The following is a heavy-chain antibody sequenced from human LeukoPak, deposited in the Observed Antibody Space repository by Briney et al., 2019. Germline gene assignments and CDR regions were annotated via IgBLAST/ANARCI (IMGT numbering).Heavy chain of an antibody. CDR1: GFTVSSNY. CDR3: ARDTSGYCSTRRCYGSWYFDL. V-gene: IGHV3-53*01. CDR2: LYSGGDT. J-gene: IGHJ2*01. Sequence: PGGSLRLSCAASGFTVSSNYINWVRQAPGKGLEWVSVLYSGGDTYYADSVKGRFTVSRDNSKNTLYLQMNSLGAEDTAVYYCARDTSGYCSTRRCYGSWYFDLWGRGTLVTVSS. D-gene: IGHD2-2*01.